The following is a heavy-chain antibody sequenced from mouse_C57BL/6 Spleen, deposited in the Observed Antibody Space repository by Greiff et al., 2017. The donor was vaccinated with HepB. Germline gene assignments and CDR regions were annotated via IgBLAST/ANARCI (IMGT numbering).Heavy chain of an antibody. CDR3: ARSEKSDWYFDG. Sequence: QVQLQQPGAELVKPGASVKLSCKASGYTFTSYWMQWVKQRPGQGLEWIGEIDPSDSYTNYNQKFKGKATLTVDTSASTAYMQLSSLTSEDSAVYYCARSEKSDWYFDGWGTGTTVTVSS. V-gene: IGHV1-50*01. J-gene: IGHJ1*03. CDR1: GYTFTSYW. CDR2: IDPSDSYT. D-gene: IGHD6-2*01.